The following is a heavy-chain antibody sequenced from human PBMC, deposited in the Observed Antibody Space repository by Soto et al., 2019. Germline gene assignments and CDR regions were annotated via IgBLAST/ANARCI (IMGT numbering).Heavy chain of an antibody. V-gene: IGHV4-34*01. CDR3: ATTRYDFWSGYYSSFDP. J-gene: IGHJ5*02. D-gene: IGHD3-3*01. CDR1: GGSFSGCY. Sequence: PSETLSLTCAVYGGSFSGCYWSWIRQPPGKGLEWIGEINHSGSTNYNPSLKSRVTISVDTSKNQFSLKLSSVTAADTAVYYCATTRYDFWSGYYSSFDPWGQGTLVTVSS. CDR2: INHSGST.